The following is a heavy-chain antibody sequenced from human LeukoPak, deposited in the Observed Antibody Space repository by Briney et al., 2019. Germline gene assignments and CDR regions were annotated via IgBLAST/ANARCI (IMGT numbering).Heavy chain of an antibody. J-gene: IGHJ4*02. D-gene: IGHD2-2*01. CDR2: IYSDFTT. V-gene: IGHV3-66*01. CDR1: GFTVRSSY. Sequence: GGSLRLSCAASGFTVRSSYLSWVRQAPGKGLEWVSIIYSDFTTYYADSVKGRFTISRDNSRNTLYLQMSSLRAEDTAVYYCTRGKLDASDLYYFDYWGQGTLVSVSP. CDR3: TRGKLDASDLYYFDY.